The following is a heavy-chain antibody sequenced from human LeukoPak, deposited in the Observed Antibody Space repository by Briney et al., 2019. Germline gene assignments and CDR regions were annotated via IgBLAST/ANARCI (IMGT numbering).Heavy chain of an antibody. J-gene: IGHJ4*02. CDR2: IKQDGSEK. Sequence: GGSLRLSCAASGFTFSSYWMSWVRQAPGKGLEWVANIKQDGSEKYYVDSVKGRFSISRDNAKNSLYLQMNSLRAEDTAVYYCARFASLRFLEWLFVDYWGQGTLVAVS. D-gene: IGHD3-3*01. V-gene: IGHV3-7*01. CDR3: ARFASLRFLEWLFVDY. CDR1: GFTFSSYW.